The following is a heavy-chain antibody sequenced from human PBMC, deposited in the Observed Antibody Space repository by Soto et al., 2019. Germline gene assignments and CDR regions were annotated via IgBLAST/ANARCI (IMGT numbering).Heavy chain of an antibody. J-gene: IGHJ4*02. CDR1: GGTFSSYA. Sequence: QVQLVQSGAEVKKPGSSVKVSCKASGGTFSSYAISWVRQAPGQGLEWMGGIIPIFGTANYAQKFQGRVTITADESTSTACVGLSRLRSGDTGGYACRCTRGGMWIPLGGDFDYWGQGTLVTVSS. D-gene: IGHD5-18*01. V-gene: IGHV1-69*01. CDR3: RCTRGGMWIPLGGDFDY. CDR2: IIPIFGTA.